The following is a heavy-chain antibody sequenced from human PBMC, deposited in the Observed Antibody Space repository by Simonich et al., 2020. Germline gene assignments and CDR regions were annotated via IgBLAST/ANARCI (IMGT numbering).Heavy chain of an antibody. CDR1: GFTFSSYS. Sequence: EVQLVESGGGLVQPGGSLRLSCAASGFTFSSYSMNWVRQAPGKGLEWVSSISSSSSYIYYADSVKGRFTIARDNAKNSLYLQMNSLRAEDTAVYYCARANERDYWGQGTLVTVSS. J-gene: IGHJ4*02. CDR2: ISSSSSYI. V-gene: IGHV3-21*01. D-gene: IGHD1-1*01. CDR3: ARANERDY.